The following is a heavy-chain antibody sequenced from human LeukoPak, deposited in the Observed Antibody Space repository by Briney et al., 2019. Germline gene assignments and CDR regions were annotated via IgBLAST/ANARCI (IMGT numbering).Heavy chain of an antibody. CDR2: VKSDGSGG. CDR1: GFTFNAYY. Sequence: GGSLRLSCAASGFTFNAYYMAWVRQAPGKGLEWVANVKSDGSGGSYADSVKGRFTISRDNTKNSLYLQMNSLRDEDTAVYYCARHYHDNIWGSYKYWGQGTLVTVSP. V-gene: IGHV3-7*01. J-gene: IGHJ4*02. CDR3: ARHYHDNIWGSYKY. D-gene: IGHD3-16*01.